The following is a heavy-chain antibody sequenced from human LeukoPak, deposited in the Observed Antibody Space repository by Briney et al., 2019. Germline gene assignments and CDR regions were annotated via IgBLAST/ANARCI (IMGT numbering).Heavy chain of an antibody. CDR3: AKDMTPIMITFGGVIVPAPDY. Sequence: PGGSLRLSCAASGFTFSSYAMSWVRQAPGKGLEWVSSISSSSSYIYYADSVKGRFTISRDNAKNSLYLQMNSLRAEDTAVYYCAKDMTPIMITFGGVIVPAPDYWGQGTLVTVSS. D-gene: IGHD3-16*02. CDR2: ISSSSSYI. CDR1: GFTFSSYA. J-gene: IGHJ4*02. V-gene: IGHV3-21*01.